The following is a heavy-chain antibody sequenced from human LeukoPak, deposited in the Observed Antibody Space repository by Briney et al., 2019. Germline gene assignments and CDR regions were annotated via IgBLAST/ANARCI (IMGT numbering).Heavy chain of an antibody. CDR2: INSDESST. J-gene: IGHJ4*02. Sequence: GGSLRLSCAASGFTFSSYWMHWVRQAPGKGLVWVSRINSDESSTSYADTVKGRFTISRDNAKNTLYLQMNSLRAEDTAVYYCASYGDYLYYWGQGTLVTVSS. V-gene: IGHV3-74*01. CDR3: ASYGDYLYY. D-gene: IGHD4-17*01. CDR1: GFTFSSYW.